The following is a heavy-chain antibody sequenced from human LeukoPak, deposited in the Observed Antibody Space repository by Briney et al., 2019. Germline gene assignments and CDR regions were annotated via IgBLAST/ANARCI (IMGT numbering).Heavy chain of an antibody. V-gene: IGHV1-2*02. CDR1: GYTFTGYY. J-gene: IGHJ6*02. Sequence: GASVKVSCKASGYTFTGYYMHWVRQAPGQGLEWMGWINPNSGGTNYAQKFQGRDTMTRDTSISTAYMELSRLRSDDTAVYYCARDGSGSYYPLGMDVWGQGTTVTVSS. CDR2: INPNSGGT. D-gene: IGHD3-10*01. CDR3: ARDGSGSYYPLGMDV.